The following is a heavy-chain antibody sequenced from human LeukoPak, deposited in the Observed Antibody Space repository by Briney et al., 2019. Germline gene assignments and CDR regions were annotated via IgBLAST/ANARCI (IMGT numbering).Heavy chain of an antibody. CDR2: MNPNTGNT. CDR1: GYTFNSYD. V-gene: IGHV1-8*01. CDR3: ARVRGGYHYYMDV. D-gene: IGHD2-15*01. Sequence: ASVKVSCKASGYTFNSYDINWVRQATGQGLEWMGWMNPNTGNTGYGERFQGRVTMTRDNSISTAYMELSRLRSDDTAVYYCARVRGGYHYYMDVWGKGTTVTVSS. J-gene: IGHJ6*03.